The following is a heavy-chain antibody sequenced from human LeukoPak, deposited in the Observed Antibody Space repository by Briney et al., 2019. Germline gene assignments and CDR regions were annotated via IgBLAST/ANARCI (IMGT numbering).Heavy chain of an antibody. CDR3: AREYSTSSTAFDI. D-gene: IGHD6-6*01. CDR1: GGSLSGYY. CDR2: INHSGST. J-gene: IGHJ3*02. V-gene: IGHV4-34*01. Sequence: SETLSLTCAVYGGSLSGYYWSWIRQPPGKGLEWIGEINHSGSTNYNPSLKSRVTISAGASKNQVSLKLSSVAAADTAVYYCAREYSTSSTAFDIWGQGTMVTVSS.